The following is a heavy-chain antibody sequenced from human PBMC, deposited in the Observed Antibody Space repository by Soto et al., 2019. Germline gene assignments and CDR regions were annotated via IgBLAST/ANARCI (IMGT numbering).Heavy chain of an antibody. V-gene: IGHV5-10-1*01. D-gene: IGHD4-4*01. Sequence: GESLKISCKGSGYSFTSYWISWVRQMPGRGLEWMGRIDPSDSYTNYSPSLQGHVTISADTSISTAYLQWSSRKASDTAMYYCARHMATVTYYYYGMDVWGQGTTVTVSS. CDR2: IDPSDSYT. J-gene: IGHJ6*02. CDR1: GYSFTSYW. CDR3: ARHMATVTYYYYGMDV.